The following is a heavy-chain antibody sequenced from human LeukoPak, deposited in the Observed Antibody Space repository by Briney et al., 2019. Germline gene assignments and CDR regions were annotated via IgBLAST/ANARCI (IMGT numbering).Heavy chain of an antibody. V-gene: IGHV3-66*01. Sequence: GGSLRLSCAASGFTFSSYEMNWVRQAPGKGLEWVSVLYSGGITYSADSVKGRFTISRDISKNTLYLQMNSLRAEDTAVYYCARELTSSSCFDPWGQGTLVTVSS. J-gene: IGHJ5*02. CDR1: GFTFSSYE. CDR2: LYSGGIT. D-gene: IGHD2-2*01. CDR3: ARELTSSSCFDP.